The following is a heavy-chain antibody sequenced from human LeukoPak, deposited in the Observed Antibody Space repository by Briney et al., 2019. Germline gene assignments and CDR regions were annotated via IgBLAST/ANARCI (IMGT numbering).Heavy chain of an antibody. D-gene: IGHD3-16*01. CDR1: GGSISDYY. Sequence: PSETLSLTCTVSGGSISDYYRGWIRQPPGKGLEWIGYFYNSGSSTYNPSLKSRVTISVDTSKEQFSLKVNSVTAADTAVYYCTGGAGWLIDYWGQGILVTVSS. V-gene: IGHV4-59*01. J-gene: IGHJ4*02. CDR2: FYNSGSS. CDR3: TGGAGWLIDY.